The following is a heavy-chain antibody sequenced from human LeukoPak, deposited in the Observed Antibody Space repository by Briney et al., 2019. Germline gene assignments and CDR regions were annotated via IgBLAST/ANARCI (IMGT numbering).Heavy chain of an antibody. CDR2: ISGSGGST. J-gene: IGHJ4*02. CDR3: AKLGAGYSIR. D-gene: IGHD6-13*01. Sequence: GRSLRLPCAASGFTFSSYAMSWVRQAPGKGLEWVSAISGSGGSTYYADSVKGRFTISRDNSKNTLYLQMNSLRAEDTAIYYCAKLGAGYSIRWGQGTLVTVSS. CDR1: GFTFSSYA. V-gene: IGHV3-23*01.